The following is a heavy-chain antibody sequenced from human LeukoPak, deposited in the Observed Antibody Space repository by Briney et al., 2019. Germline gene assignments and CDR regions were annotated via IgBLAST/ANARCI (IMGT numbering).Heavy chain of an antibody. CDR3: ARGRASIRFDP. Sequence: PSETLSLTCTVSGGSISGFHWSWIRQPPGKGLEWIGYIHYSGSTDYNPSLKSRVTISVDTSKNQFSLKLSSVTAADTAVYYCARGRASIRFDPWGQGTLVTVSS. J-gene: IGHJ5*02. CDR2: IHYSGST. V-gene: IGHV4-59*12. CDR1: GGSISGFH. D-gene: IGHD3-10*01.